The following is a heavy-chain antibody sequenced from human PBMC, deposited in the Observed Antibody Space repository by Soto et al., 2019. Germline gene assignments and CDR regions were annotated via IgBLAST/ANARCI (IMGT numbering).Heavy chain of an antibody. Sequence: EVQLVESGGGLVQPGESLRLSCAASGFTFDYYWMHWVRQAPGKGLVWVSRVHSDGTTTTYADSVKGRFTISRDNARNTVSLEMSSLRAEDTAIYYCPRGDRGGFDLWGHGTVVTVSS. CDR1: GFTFDYYW. J-gene: IGHJ3*01. CDR2: VHSDGTTT. D-gene: IGHD2-21*02. CDR3: PRGDRGGFDL. V-gene: IGHV3-74*01.